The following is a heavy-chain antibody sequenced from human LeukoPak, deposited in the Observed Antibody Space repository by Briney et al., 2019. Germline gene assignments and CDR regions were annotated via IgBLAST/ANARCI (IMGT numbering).Heavy chain of an antibody. V-gene: IGHV4-4*09. CDR1: GVSISRFY. J-gene: IGHJ4*02. Sequence: SETLSLTCTTSGVSISRFYWSWVRQPPGKGLEWIGNIYSGVPTYFNPSLKSRVIVPVDTSKNQVSLNLTSVTAADTAMYYCVQTTGWPGFDYWGQGILVTVSS. D-gene: IGHD1-1*01. CDR3: VQTTGWPGFDY. CDR2: IYSGVPT.